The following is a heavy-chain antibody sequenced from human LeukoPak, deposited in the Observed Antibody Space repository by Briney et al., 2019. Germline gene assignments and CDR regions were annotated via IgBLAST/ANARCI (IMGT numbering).Heavy chain of an antibody. J-gene: IGHJ4*02. D-gene: IGHD3-22*01. CDR3: ARGRPASDSSSHSPLFDY. CDR1: GYTFTGYY. V-gene: IGHV1-2*02. CDR2: INPNSGGT. Sequence: ASVKVSCKASGYTFTGYYMHWVRQAPGQGLEWMGWINPNSGGTKYAQKFQGRVTMTRDTSISTAYMELSSLTSDDTAVYFCARGRPASDSSSHSPLFDYWGQGTLVTVSS.